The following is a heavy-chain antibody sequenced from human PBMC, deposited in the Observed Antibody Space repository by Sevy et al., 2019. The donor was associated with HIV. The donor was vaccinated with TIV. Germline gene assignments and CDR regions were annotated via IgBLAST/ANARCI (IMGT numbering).Heavy chain of an antibody. CDR1: GFTFSNYN. CDR3: ARDRRTLNYYASSGYNYYFDY. CDR2: ITSSSDYI. V-gene: IGHV3-21*01. Sequence: GGSLRLSCAASGFTFSNYNMNWVRQAPVKGLEWVSSITSSSDYIYDADSVKGRFTISRENAKNSLYLQMNSLRAEDTAVYYCARDRRTLNYYASSGYNYYFDYWGQGTLVTVSS. D-gene: IGHD3-22*01. J-gene: IGHJ4*02.